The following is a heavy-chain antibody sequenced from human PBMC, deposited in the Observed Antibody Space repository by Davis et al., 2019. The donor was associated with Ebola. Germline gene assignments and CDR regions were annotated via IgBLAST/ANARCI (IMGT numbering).Heavy chain of an antibody. CDR3: ARSMIVVVITTGESFDI. CDR1: GFTFSSYA. D-gene: IGHD3-22*01. Sequence: GESLKISCAASGFTFSSYAMSWVRQAPGKGLEWVSAISGSGGSTYYADSVKGRFTISRDNSKNTLYLQMNSLRAEDTAVYYCARSMIVVVITTGESFDIWGQGTMVTVSS. J-gene: IGHJ3*02. V-gene: IGHV3-23*01. CDR2: ISGSGGST.